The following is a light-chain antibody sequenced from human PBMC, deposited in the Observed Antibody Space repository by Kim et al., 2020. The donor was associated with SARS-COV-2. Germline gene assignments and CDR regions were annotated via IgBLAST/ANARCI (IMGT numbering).Light chain of an antibody. CDR3: QQRSNWPPLT. Sequence: APGESAPLSCRASRSVSSYLAWYQQKPGQAPRLLIYDASNRATGIPARFSGSGSGTDFTLTISSLEPEDFAVYYCQQRSNWPPLTFGGGTKVDIK. V-gene: IGKV3-11*01. CDR1: RSVSSY. CDR2: DAS. J-gene: IGKJ4*01.